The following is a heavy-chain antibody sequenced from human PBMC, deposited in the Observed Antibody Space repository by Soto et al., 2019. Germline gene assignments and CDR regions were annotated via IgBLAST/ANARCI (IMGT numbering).Heavy chain of an antibody. V-gene: IGHV3-21*01. CDR1: GFTFSSYS. D-gene: IGHD3-22*01. J-gene: IGHJ4*02. Sequence: PGGSLRLSCAASGFTFSSYSMNWVRQAPGKGLEWVSSISSSSSYIYYADKVKGRYTISRDNAKNSLYLQMNSLRAEDTAVYYCAMGYYDSSGYPMEFDYWGQGTLVTVSS. CDR3: AMGYYDSSGYPMEFDY. CDR2: ISSSSSYI.